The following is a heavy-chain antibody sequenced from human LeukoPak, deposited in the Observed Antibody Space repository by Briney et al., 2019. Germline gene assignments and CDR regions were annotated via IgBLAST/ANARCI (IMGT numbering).Heavy chain of an antibody. Sequence: GGSLRLSCAASGFTLSSYWMSWVRQAPGKGLEWVAHIKQDGSEKYYVDSVKGRFTISRDNAKNSLYLQMNSLRAEDTAVYYCARRSYCSGGSCCLSGYPSYYFDYWGQGTLVTVSS. V-gene: IGHV3-7*01. CDR2: IKQDGSEK. CDR3: ARRSYCSGGSCCLSGYPSYYFDY. CDR1: GFTLSSYW. D-gene: IGHD2-15*01. J-gene: IGHJ4*02.